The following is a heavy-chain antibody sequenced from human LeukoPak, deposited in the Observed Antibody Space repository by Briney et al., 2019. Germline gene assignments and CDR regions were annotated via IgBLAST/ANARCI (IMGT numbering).Heavy chain of an antibody. Sequence: GGSLRLSCVASGLTVSSYSMNWVRQAPGKGLEWVSYISSSSSTIYYADSVKGRFTISRDNAKNSLDLQMNSLRDENTAVYYCARARASGRSGFDYWGQGTLVTVSS. D-gene: IGHD2-15*01. CDR2: ISSSSSTI. CDR1: GLTVSSYS. CDR3: ARARASGRSGFDY. J-gene: IGHJ4*02. V-gene: IGHV3-48*02.